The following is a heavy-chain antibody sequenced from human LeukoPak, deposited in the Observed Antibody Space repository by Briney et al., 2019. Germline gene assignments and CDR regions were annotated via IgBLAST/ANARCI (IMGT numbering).Heavy chain of an antibody. CDR3: AKYGNSGWVIDN. V-gene: IGHV4-59*08. D-gene: IGHD6-19*01. J-gene: IGHJ4*02. CDR2: IYYTGGT. CDR1: GGSIGSNY. Sequence: PSETLSLTCTVSGGSIGSNYWTWIRQPPGKGLEYIGYIYYTGGTNYNPSLKSRVTISVDTSKDQFSLKLSSVTAADTAVYFCAKYGNSGWVIDNWGQGTLVTVSS.